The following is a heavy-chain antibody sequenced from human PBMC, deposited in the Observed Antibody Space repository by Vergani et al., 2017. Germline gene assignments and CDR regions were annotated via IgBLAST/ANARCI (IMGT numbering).Heavy chain of an antibody. V-gene: IGHV3-74*03. J-gene: IGHJ4*02. CDR1: GFSFNSYW. CDR3: ARGRPTYYYDSRGYYPFDY. CDR2: IKSDGIIT. D-gene: IGHD3-22*01. Sequence: EVQLLQSGGGVIQPGGSLRLSCSASGFSFNSYWMHWVRQVPGKGLLWVSRIKSDGIITAYADSVKGRFTISRDNAQNSLYLQMNSLRAEATAVYYCARGRPTYYYDSRGYYPFDYWGQGTLVTVSS.